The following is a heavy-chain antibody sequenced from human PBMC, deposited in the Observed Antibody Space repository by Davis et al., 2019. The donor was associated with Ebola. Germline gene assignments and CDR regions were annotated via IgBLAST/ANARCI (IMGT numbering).Heavy chain of an antibody. CDR2: INPSGGST. J-gene: IGHJ5*01. CDR3: ARGRKVARMGSWFDS. D-gene: IGHD5-12*01. CDR1: GYTFTSYY. V-gene: IGHV1-46*01. Sequence: ASVKVSCKASGYTFTSYYMHWVRQAPGQGLEWMGIINPSGGSTSYAQKFQGRVTMTRDTSTSTVYMELSSLTSEDTAVYYCARGRKVARMGSWFDSWGQGTLVTVSS.